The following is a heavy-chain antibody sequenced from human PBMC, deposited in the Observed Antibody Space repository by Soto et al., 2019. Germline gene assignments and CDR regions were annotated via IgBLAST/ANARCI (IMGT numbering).Heavy chain of an antibody. V-gene: IGHV5-51*01. J-gene: IGHJ6*02. CDR3: ASLRSSIAGYYYYGMDV. CDR1: GYSFTSYW. CDR2: IYPGDSDT. D-gene: IGHD6-6*01. Sequence: PGESLKISCKGSGYSFTSYWIGWVRQMPGKGLEWMGIIYPGDSDTRYSPSFQGHVTISADKSISTAYLQWSSLKASDTAMYYCASLRSSIAGYYYYGMDVWGQGTTVTVSS.